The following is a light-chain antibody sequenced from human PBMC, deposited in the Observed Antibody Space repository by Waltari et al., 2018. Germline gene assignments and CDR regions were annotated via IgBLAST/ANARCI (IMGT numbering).Light chain of an antibody. J-gene: IGKJ3*01. CDR1: QSISSY. V-gene: IGKV1-39*01. Sequence: DIQMTQSPSSLSASVEDRVTITCRASQSISSYLNWYQQKPGNAPKLLIYAASSLQSGVPSRFSGSGSGTDFTLTISSLQPEDFGTYYCQQSYSTPRFTFGPGTKVEIK. CDR3: QQSYSTPRFT. CDR2: AAS.